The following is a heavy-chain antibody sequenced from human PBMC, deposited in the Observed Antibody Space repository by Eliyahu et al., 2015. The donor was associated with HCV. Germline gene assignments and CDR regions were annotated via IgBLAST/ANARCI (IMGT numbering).Heavy chain of an antibody. CDR2: IHYSGST. CDR1: GXSISTYY. V-gene: IGHV4-59*01. CDR3: ASGGGGIAVAGTGGWFDP. Sequence: QVQLQESGPGLVKPSETLSLTXXXSGXSISTYYXSWIRRPPGKGLEWIAXIHYSGSTNYNPSLKGRVTISLDTSKNQFSLKLTSVTAADTAVYYCASGGGGIAVAGTGGWFDPWGQGTLVTVSS. D-gene: IGHD6-19*01. J-gene: IGHJ5*02.